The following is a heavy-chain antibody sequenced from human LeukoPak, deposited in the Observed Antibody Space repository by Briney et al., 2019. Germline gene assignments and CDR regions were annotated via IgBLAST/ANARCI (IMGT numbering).Heavy chain of an antibody. CDR1: GFTFSSYA. Sequence: TGGSLRLSCAASGFTFSSYAMSWVRQAPGKGLEWVSAISGSGGSTYYADSVKGRFTISRDNSKNTLYLQMNSLRAEDTAVYYCANSGRVAAAVDYYYYGMDVWGQGTTVTVSS. D-gene: IGHD6-13*01. CDR2: ISGSGGST. J-gene: IGHJ6*02. V-gene: IGHV3-23*01. CDR3: ANSGRVAAAVDYYYYGMDV.